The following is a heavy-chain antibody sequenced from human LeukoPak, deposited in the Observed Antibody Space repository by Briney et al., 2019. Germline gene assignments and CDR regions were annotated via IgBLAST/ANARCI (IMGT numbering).Heavy chain of an antibody. J-gene: IGHJ3*02. CDR2: IYTSGST. CDR1: GGSISSGSYY. CDR3: ARDPSYYDFWSGDPDDAFDI. Sequence: SQTLSLTCTVSGGSISSGSYYWSWIRQPAGKGLEWIGRIYTSGSTNYNPSLKSRVTISVDTSKNQFSLKLSSVTAADTAVYYCARDPSYYDFWSGDPDDAFDIWGQGTMVTVSS. V-gene: IGHV4-61*02. D-gene: IGHD3-3*01.